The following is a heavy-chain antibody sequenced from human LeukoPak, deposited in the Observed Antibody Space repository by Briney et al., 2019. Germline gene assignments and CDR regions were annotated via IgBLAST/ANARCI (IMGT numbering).Heavy chain of an antibody. CDR3: AKDREKPGQFDY. Sequence: GGSLRLSCAASGFTFSSYGMHWVRQAPGKGLEWVAFIRYDGSNKYYAESVKGRFTISRDNSKNTLFLQMSSLRVEDTAVYYCAKDREKPGQFDYWGQGTLVTVSS. CDR1: GFTFSSYG. CDR2: IRYDGSNK. V-gene: IGHV3-30*02. J-gene: IGHJ4*02.